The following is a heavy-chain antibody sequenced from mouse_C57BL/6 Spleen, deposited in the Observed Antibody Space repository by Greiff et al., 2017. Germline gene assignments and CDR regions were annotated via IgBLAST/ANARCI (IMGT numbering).Heavy chain of an antibody. Sequence: VKLQESGAELVKPGASVKISCKASGYAFSSYWMNWVKQRPGKGLEWIGQIYPGDGDTNYNGKFKGKATLTADKSSSTAYMQLSSLTSEDSAVYFCARDWVYGNSMDYWGQGTSVTVSS. CDR3: ARDWVYGNSMDY. CDR2: IYPGDGDT. J-gene: IGHJ4*01. CDR1: GYAFSSYW. D-gene: IGHD2-1*01. V-gene: IGHV1-80*01.